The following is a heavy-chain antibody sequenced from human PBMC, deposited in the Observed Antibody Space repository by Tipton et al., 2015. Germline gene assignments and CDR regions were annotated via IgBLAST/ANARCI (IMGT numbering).Heavy chain of an antibody. CDR3: ARAVRGAGTYTFDL. V-gene: IGHV3-33*01. CDR1: GFTFTTYG. CDR2: ISKDGSDK. D-gene: IGHD3-10*01. Sequence: SGFTFTTYGLHWVRQAPGKGLEWVARISKDGSDKDYADFVKGRFTISRDNSKNMVFLNMDSLRADDRALYFCARAVRGAGTYTFDLRGQGTLVTVSS. J-gene: IGHJ5*02.